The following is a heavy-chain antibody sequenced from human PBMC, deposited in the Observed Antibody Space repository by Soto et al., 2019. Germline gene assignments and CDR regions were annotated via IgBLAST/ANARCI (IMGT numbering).Heavy chain of an antibody. CDR2: MQPSTGRT. D-gene: IGHD1-26*01. Sequence: QVQLVQSGAEVREPGASVKVSCKASGYSFTSLDINWVRQTAGQGLEWMGWMQPSTGRTGYAQKFQGRVTMTRDTSINTAYMELTTRTSDDTAFYYCARGVSAGVDYWGQGTRVTVSS. J-gene: IGHJ4*02. CDR1: GYSFTSLD. CDR3: ARGVSAGVDY. V-gene: IGHV1-8*01.